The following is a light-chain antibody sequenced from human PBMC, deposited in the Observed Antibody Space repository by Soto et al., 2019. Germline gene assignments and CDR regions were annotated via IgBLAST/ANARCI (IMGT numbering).Light chain of an antibody. V-gene: IGKV1-39*01. Sequence: DIQMTQSPSSLSASVGDRVTITCRASQSISSYLNWYQQKPGKAPKLLIYAASCLQSGVPSRFSGSGSGTDFTLTISSLQPEDFATYYCQQSYSTPSITFGQGTRLEI. J-gene: IGKJ5*01. CDR2: AAS. CDR3: QQSYSTPSIT. CDR1: QSISSY.